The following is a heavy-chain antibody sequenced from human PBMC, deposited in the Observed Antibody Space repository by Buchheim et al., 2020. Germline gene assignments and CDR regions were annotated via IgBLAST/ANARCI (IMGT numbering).Heavy chain of an antibody. J-gene: IGHJ4*02. Sequence: QVQLVESGGGVVQPGRSLRLSCAASGFTFSSYGMHWVRQAPGKGLEWVAVISYDGSNKYYADSVKGRFTISRDNSKNTLYLQMNSLRAEDTAVYYCAKDVDTAMVSVVPTYYWGQGTL. CDR2: ISYDGSNK. V-gene: IGHV3-30*18. CDR3: AKDVDTAMVSVVPTYY. D-gene: IGHD5-18*01. CDR1: GFTFSSYG.